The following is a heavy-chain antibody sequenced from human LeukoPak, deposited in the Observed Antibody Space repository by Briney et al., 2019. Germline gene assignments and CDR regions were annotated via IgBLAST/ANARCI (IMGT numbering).Heavy chain of an antibody. D-gene: IGHD6-6*01. J-gene: IGHJ4*02. CDR1: GFTFSSYS. Sequence: GSLRLSCAASGFTFSSYSMNWVRPAPGKGLEWVSSISSSSSYIYYADSVKGRFTISRDNAKNSLYLQMNSLRAEDTAVYYCARDEAEYSSACWGQGTLVNVSS. CDR2: ISSSSSYI. V-gene: IGHV3-21*01. CDR3: ARDEAEYSSAC.